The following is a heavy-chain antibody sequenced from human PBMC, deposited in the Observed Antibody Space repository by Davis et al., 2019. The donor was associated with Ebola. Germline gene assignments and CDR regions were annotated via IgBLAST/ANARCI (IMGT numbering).Heavy chain of an antibody. CDR2: ISGSGFIT. J-gene: IGHJ6*04. CDR3: ARGGGYSNYDAFYYGMDV. V-gene: IGHV3-23*01. Sequence: GGSLRLSCAASGFTFSSYAMSWVRQAPGKGLEWVSSISGSGFITYYADSVKGRFTISRENAKNSLYLQMNSLRAGDTAVYYCARGGGYSNYDAFYYGMDVWGKGTTVTVSS. CDR1: GFTFSSYA. D-gene: IGHD4-11*01.